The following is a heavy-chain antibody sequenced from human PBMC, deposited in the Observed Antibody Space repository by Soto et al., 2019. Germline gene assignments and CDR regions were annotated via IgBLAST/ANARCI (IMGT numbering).Heavy chain of an antibody. CDR2: IYYSGST. D-gene: IGHD1-20*01. Sequence: SETLSHTCTVSGGSISSYYWSWIRQPPGKGLEWIGYIYYSGSTNYNPSLKSRVTVSVDTSKNQFSLKLSSVTAADTAVYYCERNYNWNDIHYGMDVWGQGTTVTVSS. CDR3: ERNYNWNDIHYGMDV. J-gene: IGHJ6*02. V-gene: IGHV4-59*01. CDR1: GGSISSYY.